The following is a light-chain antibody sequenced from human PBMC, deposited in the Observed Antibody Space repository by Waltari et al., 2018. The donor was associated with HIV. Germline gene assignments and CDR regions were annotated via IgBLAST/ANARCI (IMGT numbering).Light chain of an antibody. CDR2: RNN. CDR3: AASDDSLSGWL. J-gene: IGLJ3*02. V-gene: IGLV1-47*01. CDR1: SSNIGSNS. Sequence: QSELTQPPSVSGTPGQRVTISCSGSSSNIGSNSVYWYQQLPGTAPKLLIFRNNRRPSGVPDRFAGSKSGTSASLAISGLRAEDEADYFCAASDDSLSGWLFGGGTMLTVL.